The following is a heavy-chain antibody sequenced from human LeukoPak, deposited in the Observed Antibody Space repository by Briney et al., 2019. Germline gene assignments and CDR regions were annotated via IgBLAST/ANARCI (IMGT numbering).Heavy chain of an antibody. V-gene: IGHV1-69*05. CDR2: IIPIFGTA. CDR1: GGTFSSYA. CDR3: ARAPTYYYDSSGSLRYYYYYMDV. J-gene: IGHJ6*03. Sequence: SVKVSCKASGGTFSSYAISWVRQAPGQGLEWMGGIIPIFGTANYAQKFQGRVTITTDESTSTAYMELSSLRSEDTAVYYCARAPTYYYDSSGSLRYYYYYMDVWGKGTTVTVSS. D-gene: IGHD3-22*01.